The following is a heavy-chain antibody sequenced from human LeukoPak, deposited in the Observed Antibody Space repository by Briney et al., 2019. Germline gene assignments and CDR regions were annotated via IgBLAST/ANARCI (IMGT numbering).Heavy chain of an antibody. CDR3: ARDGDILTGYRIDY. D-gene: IGHD3-9*01. V-gene: IGHV1-2*02. Sequence: ASVKVSCKASGYTFTGYYMHWVRQAPGQGLEWMGWINPNSGDTNYAQKFQGRVTMTRDTSISTAYMELSRLRSDDTAVYYCARDGDILTGYRIDYWGQGTLVTVSS. CDR1: GYTFTGYY. CDR2: INPNSGDT. J-gene: IGHJ4*02.